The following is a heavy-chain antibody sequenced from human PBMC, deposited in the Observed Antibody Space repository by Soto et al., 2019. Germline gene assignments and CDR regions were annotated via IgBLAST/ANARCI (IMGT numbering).Heavy chain of an antibody. CDR1: GGPFSGFY. D-gene: IGHD2-2*01. Sequence: PSETLSLTCAVYGGPFSGFYWSWIRQSPGKGLEWLGEVRHTGSTSYNPSLKTRVSISADTSMNQVSLRLTSVTAADTGVYYCATDSTSTHYGMDVWGQGATVTVSS. CDR2: VRHTGST. CDR3: ATDSTSTHYGMDV. V-gene: IGHV4-34*01. J-gene: IGHJ6*02.